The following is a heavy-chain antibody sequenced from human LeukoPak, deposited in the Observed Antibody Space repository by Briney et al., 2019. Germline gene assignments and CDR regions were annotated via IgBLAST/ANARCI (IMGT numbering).Heavy chain of an antibody. CDR1: GGSFSGYY. D-gene: IGHD1-26*01. V-gene: IGHV4-34*01. J-gene: IGHJ5*02. Sequence: SETLSLTCAVYGGSFSGYYWSWIRQPPGKGLEWIGEINHSGSTNYNPSLKSRVTISVDTSKNQFSLKLSSVTAADTAVYYCASGPWGLPLSWGQGTLVTVSS. CDR2: INHSGST. CDR3: ASGPWGLPLS.